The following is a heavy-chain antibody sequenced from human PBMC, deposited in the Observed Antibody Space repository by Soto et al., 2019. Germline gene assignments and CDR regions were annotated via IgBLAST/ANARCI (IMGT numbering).Heavy chain of an antibody. CDR1: VYTFTSSI. Sequence: ASEKVACKDSVYTFTSSIMEWVRQAPGQRLEWMGWINAGNGNTKYSQKFQGRVTITRDTSANTAYMELSSLRSEDTAVYYCARSAPPIDYWGQGTLVTVSS. CDR3: ARSAPPIDY. V-gene: IGHV1-3*01. CDR2: INAGNGNT. J-gene: IGHJ4*02.